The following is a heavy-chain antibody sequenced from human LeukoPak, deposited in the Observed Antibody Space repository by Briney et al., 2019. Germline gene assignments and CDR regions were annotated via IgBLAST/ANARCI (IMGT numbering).Heavy chain of an antibody. V-gene: IGHV3-49*04. CDR1: EFTLSDYA. Sequence: GGSLRLSCTASEFTLSDYAMSWVRQAPGKGLEWVSFIRSRAFGGTTGYAASLKGRFTMSRDDSKRITYLQMDSLKTEDTAVYYCTKTYYYDSTGYYPEYFQHWGQGTLVTVSS. CDR2: IRSRAFGGTT. CDR3: TKTYYYDSTGYYPEYFQH. D-gene: IGHD3-22*01. J-gene: IGHJ1*01.